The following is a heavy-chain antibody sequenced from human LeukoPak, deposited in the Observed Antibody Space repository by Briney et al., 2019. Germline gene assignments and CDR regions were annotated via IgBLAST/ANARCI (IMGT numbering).Heavy chain of an antibody. D-gene: IGHD2-2*01. CDR3: AKDKYPLVPAAVNWFDP. Sequence: GGSLRLSCAASGFTFGNYGMHWVRQAPGKGLEWVAFIRYDGSNKYFADSVKGRFTISKDNSKNTLYLQMNSLRAEDTAVYYCAKDKYPLVPAAVNWFDPWGQGTLVTVSS. V-gene: IGHV3-30*02. J-gene: IGHJ5*02. CDR1: GFTFGNYG. CDR2: IRYDGSNK.